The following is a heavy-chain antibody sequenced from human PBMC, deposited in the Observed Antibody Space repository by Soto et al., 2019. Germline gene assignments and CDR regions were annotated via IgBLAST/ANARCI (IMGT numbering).Heavy chain of an antibody. J-gene: IGHJ5*02. Sequence: QVQLQESGPGLVKPSQTLSLTCTVSGGSISSGGYYWSWIRQHPGKGLEGIGYIYYSGSTYYTPSLQSRITLSVDTTKNKFSLKLTSVTAADTAVYYCARERIQLFHSSHGFDPWGPGTLVTVSS. CDR1: GGSISSGGYY. V-gene: IGHV4-31*03. D-gene: IGHD5-18*01. CDR3: ARERIQLFHSSHGFDP. CDR2: IYYSGST.